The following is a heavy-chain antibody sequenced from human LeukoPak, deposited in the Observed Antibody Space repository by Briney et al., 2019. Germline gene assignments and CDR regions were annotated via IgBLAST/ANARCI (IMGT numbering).Heavy chain of an antibody. CDR3: ATEELAGTTSLDY. D-gene: IGHD2-2*01. J-gene: IGHJ4*02. Sequence: PSETLSLTCAVSGYSISSGYYWGWIRQPPGKGLEWIGSIYHSGSTYYNPSLKSRVTISVDTSKNQFSLKLSSVTAADTAVYYCATEELAGTTSLDYWGQGTLVTVSS. CDR1: GYSISSGYY. V-gene: IGHV4-38-2*02. CDR2: IYHSGST.